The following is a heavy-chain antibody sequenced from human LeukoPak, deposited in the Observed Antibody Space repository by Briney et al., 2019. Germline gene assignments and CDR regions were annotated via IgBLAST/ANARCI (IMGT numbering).Heavy chain of an antibody. V-gene: IGHV3-23*01. CDR3: ASAEGDS. Sequence: PGGSLRLSCAASGFTFSSSTMTWVRQAPGKGLEWVSSISADGDDTYYADSVKGRFTISRDNSKNTLYLQMYSLRAEDTAVYFCASAEGDSWGQGTLVTVSS. J-gene: IGHJ5*01. CDR2: ISADGDDT. CDR1: GFTFSSST.